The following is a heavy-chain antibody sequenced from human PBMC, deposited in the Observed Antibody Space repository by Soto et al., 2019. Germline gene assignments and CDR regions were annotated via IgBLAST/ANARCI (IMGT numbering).Heavy chain of an antibody. CDR2: IYYSGST. CDR3: ARGYSSSLYYYYYGTDV. D-gene: IGHD6-6*01. Sequence: SETLSLTCTVSGGSISSYYWSWIRQPPGKGLEWIGYIYYSGSTNYNPSLKSRVTISVDTSKNQFSLKLSSVTAADTAVYYCARGYSSSLYYYYYGTDVWGQGTTVTVSS. CDR1: GGSISSYY. J-gene: IGHJ6*02. V-gene: IGHV4-59*01.